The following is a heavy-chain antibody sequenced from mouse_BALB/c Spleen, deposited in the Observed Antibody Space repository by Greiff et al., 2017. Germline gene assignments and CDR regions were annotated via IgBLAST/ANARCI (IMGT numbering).Heavy chain of an antibody. J-gene: IGHJ1*01. CDR3: AREALRLRYFDV. CDR1: GFTFSSYA. CDR2: ISSGGSYT. V-gene: IGHV5-9-4*01. Sequence: DVKLVESGGGLVKPGGSLKLSCAASGFTFSSYAMSWVRQSPEKRLEWVAEISSGGSYTYYPDTVTGRFTISRDNAKNTLYLEMSSLRSEDTAMYYCAREALRLRYFDVWGAGTTVTVSS. D-gene: IGHD1-2*01.